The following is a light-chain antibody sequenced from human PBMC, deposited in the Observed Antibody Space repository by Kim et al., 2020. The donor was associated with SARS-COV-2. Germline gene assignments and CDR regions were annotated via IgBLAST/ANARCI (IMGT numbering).Light chain of an antibody. V-gene: IGLV2-8*01. J-gene: IGLJ3*02. Sequence: QSALTQPSSASASPGQSVTITCTGTSSDVGGYNYVPWYQQHPGKAPKLMIHEVIKRPSGVPNRFSGSKSGNTASLTISGIQAEDEADYYCISYAGSNNWVFGGGTQLTVL. CDR1: SSDVGGYNY. CDR3: ISYAGSNNWV. CDR2: EVI.